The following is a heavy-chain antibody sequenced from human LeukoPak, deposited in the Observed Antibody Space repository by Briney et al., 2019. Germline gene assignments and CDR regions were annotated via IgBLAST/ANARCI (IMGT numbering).Heavy chain of an antibody. CDR3: ARGVTAIGADAFGI. D-gene: IGHD2-21*02. CDR2: IIPIFGTA. J-gene: IGHJ3*02. V-gene: IGHV1-69*05. CDR1: GGTFSSYA. Sequence: GSSVKVSCKASGGTFSSYAISWVRQAPGQGLEWMGRIIPIFGTANYAQKFQGRVTITTDESTSTAYMELSSLRSEDTAVYYCARGVTAIGADAFGIWGQGTMVTVSS.